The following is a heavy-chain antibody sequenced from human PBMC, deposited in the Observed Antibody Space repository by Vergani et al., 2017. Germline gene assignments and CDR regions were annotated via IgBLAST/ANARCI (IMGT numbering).Heavy chain of an antibody. V-gene: IGHV3-11*06. CDR2: ISSSSSYT. J-gene: IGHJ3*02. D-gene: IGHD3-22*01. CDR3: ARDRYYYDSSGDSVAFDI. Sequence: QVQLVESGGGLVKPGGSLRLSCAASGFTFSDYYMSWIRQAPGKGLEWVSYISSSSSYTNYADSVKGRFTISRDNAKNSLYLQMNSLRAEDTAVYYCARDRYYYDSSGDSVAFDIWGQGTMVTVSS. CDR1: GFTFSDYY.